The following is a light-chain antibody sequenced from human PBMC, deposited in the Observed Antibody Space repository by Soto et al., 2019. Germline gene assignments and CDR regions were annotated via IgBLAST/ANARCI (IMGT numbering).Light chain of an antibody. V-gene: IGLV1-40*01. CDR2: ANS. CDR1: SSNIGAGYD. CDR3: QSYDSSLSGYV. Sequence: QPVLTQPPSVSGAPGQRVTISCTGSSSNIGAGYDVHWYQQLPGTAPKLFMYANSNRPSGVPDRFSGSKSGTSASLAITGLQAEDEADYYCQSYDSSLSGYVFGTGTKVTVL. J-gene: IGLJ1*01.